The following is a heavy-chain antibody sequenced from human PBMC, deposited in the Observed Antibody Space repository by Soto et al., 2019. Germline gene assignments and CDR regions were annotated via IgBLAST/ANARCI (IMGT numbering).Heavy chain of an antibody. CDR2: ISSSGSTI. D-gene: IGHD5-12*01. J-gene: IGHJ4*02. Sequence: GGSLRLSCAASGFTFSDYYMSWIRQAPGKGLEWVSYISSSGSTIYYADYVKGRFTNSRDNAKNSLYLQMNILRAEDTAVYYCAREGGYDDFDYWGQGTLVTVSS. CDR1: GFTFSDYY. CDR3: AREGGYDDFDY. V-gene: IGHV3-11*01.